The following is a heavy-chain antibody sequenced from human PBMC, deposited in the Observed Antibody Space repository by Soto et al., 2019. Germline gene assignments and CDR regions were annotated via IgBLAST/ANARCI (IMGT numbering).Heavy chain of an antibody. J-gene: IGHJ6*02. CDR3: ARDHPTISWSVGMDV. CDR2: IYHSGST. Sequence: SETLSLTCAVSGYSISSGYYWGWIWQPPGKGLEWIGSIYHSGSTYYNPSLKSRVTISVDTSKNQFSLKLSSVTAADTAVYYCARDHPTISWSVGMDVWGQGTTVTVSS. D-gene: IGHD3-9*01. CDR1: GYSISSGYY. V-gene: IGHV4-38-2*02.